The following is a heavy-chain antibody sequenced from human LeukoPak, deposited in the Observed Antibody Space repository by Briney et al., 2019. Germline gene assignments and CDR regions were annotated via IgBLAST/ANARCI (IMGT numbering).Heavy chain of an antibody. J-gene: IGHJ4*02. D-gene: IGHD4-17*01. CDR3: ANPYGDYLDY. CDR2: ISGSGGST. CDR1: GFTFSSYA. Sequence: PGGSLRLSRAASGFTFSSYAMSWVRQAPGKGLEWVSAISGSGGSTYYADSVKGRFTISRDNSKNTLYLQMNSLRAEDTAVYYCANPYGDYLDYWGQGTLVTVSS. V-gene: IGHV3-23*01.